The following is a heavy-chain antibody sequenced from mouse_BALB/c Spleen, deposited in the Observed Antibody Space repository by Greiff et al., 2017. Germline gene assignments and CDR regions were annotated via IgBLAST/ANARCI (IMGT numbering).Heavy chain of an antibody. J-gene: IGHJ4*01. D-gene: IGHD1-1*01. CDR3: ARRNYYGNSCGMDY. Sequence: DVKLQESGAELVKPGASVKLSCTASGFNIKDTYMHWVKQRPGQGLEWIGRIDPANGNTKYDPKFQGKATITADTSSNTAYLQLSSLQSEDTAVYYCARRNYYGNSCGMDYWGQGTSVTVSS. CDR2: IDPANGNT. V-gene: IGHV14-3*02. CDR1: GFNIKDTY.